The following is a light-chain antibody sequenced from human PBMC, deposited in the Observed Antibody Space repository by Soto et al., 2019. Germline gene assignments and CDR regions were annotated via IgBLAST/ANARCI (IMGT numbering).Light chain of an antibody. Sequence: QSALTQPASVSGSPGQSITISSIGTSSDVGAYKYVSWYQQYPGKAPKLMIYEVSNRPSGVSNRFSGAKSGNTASLTISGLQAEDEADYYCSSFTTTTTQYVFGTGTKLTVL. V-gene: IGLV2-14*01. J-gene: IGLJ1*01. CDR3: SSFTTTTTQYV. CDR1: SSDVGAYKY. CDR2: EVS.